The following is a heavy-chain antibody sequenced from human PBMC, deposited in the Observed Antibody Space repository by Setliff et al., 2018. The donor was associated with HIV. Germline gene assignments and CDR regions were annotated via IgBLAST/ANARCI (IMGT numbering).Heavy chain of an antibody. CDR1: GVSFTGHY. CDR2: INHSGST. V-gene: IGHV4-34*01. CDR3: ARGFPFCSGGNCRANYFDY. D-gene: IGHD2-15*01. Sequence: SETLSLTCAVYGVSFTGHYWSWIRQPPGKGLEWIGEINHSGSTNYNPSLKSRVIISVDTSKNQFSLKLSSVTAADTAVFYCARGFPFCSGGNCRANYFDYWGQGTLVTVSS. J-gene: IGHJ4*02.